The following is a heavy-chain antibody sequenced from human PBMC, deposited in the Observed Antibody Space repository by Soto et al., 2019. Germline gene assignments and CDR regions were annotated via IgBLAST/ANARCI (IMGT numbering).Heavy chain of an antibody. CDR3: ARISSSWYGWFDP. CDR2: IFSNDEK. CDR1: GFSLSNARMG. D-gene: IGHD6-13*01. Sequence: QVTLKESGPVLVKPTETLTLTCTASGFSLSNARMGVSWIRQPPGKALEWLAHIFSNDEKSYSTSLKSRLTISKDTCKSQVVLTMTNMDPVDTATYYCARISSSWYGWFDPWGQGTLVTVSS. J-gene: IGHJ5*02. V-gene: IGHV2-26*01.